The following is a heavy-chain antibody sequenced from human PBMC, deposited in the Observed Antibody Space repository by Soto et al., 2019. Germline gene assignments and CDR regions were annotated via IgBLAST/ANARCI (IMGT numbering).Heavy chain of an antibody. J-gene: IGHJ6*02. D-gene: IGHD3-10*01. Sequence: SVKVSCKASGGTFSSYAISWVRQAPGQGLEWMGGIIPIFGTANYAQKFQGRVTITADESTSTAYMELSSLRSEDTAVYYCASGRAGSGNLIYYYYYGMDVWGQGTTVTVSS. CDR2: IIPIFGTA. V-gene: IGHV1-69*13. CDR1: GGTFSSYA. CDR3: ASGRAGSGNLIYYYYYGMDV.